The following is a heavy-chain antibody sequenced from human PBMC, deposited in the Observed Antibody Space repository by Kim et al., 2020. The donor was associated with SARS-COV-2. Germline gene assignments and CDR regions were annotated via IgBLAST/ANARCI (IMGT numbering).Heavy chain of an antibody. Sequence: SVKVSCKASGGTFSSYAISWVRQAPGQGLEWMGGIIPIFCTANYAQKFQGRVTITADESTSTAYMELSSLRSEETAVYYCTRLGGITGTEHDSWGQGTLVTVSS. CDR2: IIPIFCTA. J-gene: IGHJ4*02. CDR1: GGTFSSYA. D-gene: IGHD1-20*01. CDR3: TRLGGITGTEHDS. V-gene: IGHV1-69*13.